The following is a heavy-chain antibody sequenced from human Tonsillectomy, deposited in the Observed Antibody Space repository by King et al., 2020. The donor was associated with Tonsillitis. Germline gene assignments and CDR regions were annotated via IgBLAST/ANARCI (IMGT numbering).Heavy chain of an antibody. CDR3: TTEGVVYAFRAFDI. CDR2: IKSKTDGGTT. J-gene: IGHJ3*02. V-gene: IGHV3-15*01. CDR1: GFTFSNAW. D-gene: IGHD2-8*02. Sequence: VQLVESGGGLVKPGGSLRLSCAASGFTFSNAWMSWVRQAPGKGREWVCGIKSKTDGGTTDDAAPVKGRLTISRDDSKNTLYLQMNSLKTEDTAVYSCTTEGVVYAFRAFDIWGQGTMVTVSS.